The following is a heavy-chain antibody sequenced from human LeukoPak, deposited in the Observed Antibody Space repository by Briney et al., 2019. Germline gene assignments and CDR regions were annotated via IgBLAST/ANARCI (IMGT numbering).Heavy chain of an antibody. CDR2: INSDGSST. CDR3: ATKGRSGWNLDY. D-gene: IGHD6-19*01. Sequence: PGGALRLSCAASGFTYSSYWMHWVRQAPGKGLVWVSRINSDGSSTSYADSVKGRFTISRDNAKNTLYLQMNSLRAEDTAVYYCATKGRSGWNLDYWGQGTLVTVSS. J-gene: IGHJ4*02. CDR1: GFTYSSYW. V-gene: IGHV3-74*01.